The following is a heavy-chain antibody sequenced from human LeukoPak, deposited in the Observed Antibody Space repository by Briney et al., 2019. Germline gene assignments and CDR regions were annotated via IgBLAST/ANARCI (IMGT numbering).Heavy chain of an antibody. Sequence: ASVKVSCKASGYTFTGHYMHWVRQAPGQGLEWMGWINPNSGGTNYAQKFQGRVTMTRDTSISTAYMELSRLRSDDTAVYYCAREWPRIAARIDAFDIWGQGTMVTVSS. J-gene: IGHJ3*02. CDR3: AREWPRIAARIDAFDI. V-gene: IGHV1-2*02. CDR2: INPNSGGT. CDR1: GYTFTGHY. D-gene: IGHD6-6*01.